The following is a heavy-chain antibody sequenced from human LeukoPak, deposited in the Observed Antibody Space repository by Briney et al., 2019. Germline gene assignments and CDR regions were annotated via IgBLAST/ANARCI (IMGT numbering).Heavy chain of an antibody. Sequence: PSETLSLTRTVSGGSISSYYWSWIRQPPGKGLEWIGYIYYSGSTNYNPSLKSRVTISVDTSKNQFSLKLSSVTAADTAVYYCASTRLSSGWYLDYWGQGTLVTVSS. V-gene: IGHV4-59*01. D-gene: IGHD6-19*01. CDR3: ASTRLSSGWYLDY. CDR2: IYYSGST. J-gene: IGHJ4*02. CDR1: GGSISSYY.